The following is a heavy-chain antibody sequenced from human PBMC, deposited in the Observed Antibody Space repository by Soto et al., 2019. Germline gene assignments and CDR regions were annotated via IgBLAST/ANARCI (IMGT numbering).Heavy chain of an antibody. CDR3: ATWGVVVPAVDV. V-gene: IGHV3-53*01. Sequence: GPLRLSCAASGFTIHRNDMSWVRQAPGKGLEWVSVIYSGGSTYYADSVKGRFTISRDNSKNTLYLQMNSLRAEDTAVYYCATWGVVVPAVDVWGQGNTVTVSS. CDR1: GFTIHRND. J-gene: IGHJ6*02. CDR2: IYSGGST. D-gene: IGHD2-2*01.